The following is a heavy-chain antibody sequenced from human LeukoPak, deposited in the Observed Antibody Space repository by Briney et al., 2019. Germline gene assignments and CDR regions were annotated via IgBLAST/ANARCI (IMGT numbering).Heavy chain of an antibody. Sequence: SETLSLTCAVSGHSISSGYYWGWIRQPPGKGLEWIGNIYHSGSTYYNPSLKSRVTISVDTSKNQFSLNLTSVTAADTAVYYCARRQSGYRDYWGQGTLVTVSS. V-gene: IGHV4-38-2*01. D-gene: IGHD3-22*01. CDR3: ARRQSGYRDY. CDR2: IYHSGST. CDR1: GHSISSGYY. J-gene: IGHJ4*02.